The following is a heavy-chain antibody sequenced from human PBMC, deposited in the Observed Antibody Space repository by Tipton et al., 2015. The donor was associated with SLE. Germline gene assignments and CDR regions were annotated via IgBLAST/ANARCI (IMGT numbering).Heavy chain of an antibody. V-gene: IGHV4-61*01. CDR3: ARDFVVVPAAKPADYYYYYMDV. Sequence: TLSLTCTVSGGSISSSSYYWSWIRQPPGKGLEWIGYIYYSWTTNYNPSLKSRVTISVDTSKNQFSLKLSSVTAADTAVYYCARDFVVVPAAKPADYYYYYMDVWGKGTTVTVSS. D-gene: IGHD2-2*02. J-gene: IGHJ6*03. CDR2: IYYSWTT. CDR1: GGSISSSSYY.